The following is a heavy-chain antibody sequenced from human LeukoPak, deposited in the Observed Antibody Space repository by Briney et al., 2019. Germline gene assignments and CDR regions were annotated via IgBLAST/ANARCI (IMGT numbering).Heavy chain of an antibody. Sequence: PGGSLRLSCAASGFSFSSYAMSWVRLAPGKGLEWVSVISGGAGTTYYADSVKGRFTISRDYSKSTLYLQMNSLRAEDTAVYYCAKDRFDCTSTSCFLYFDFWGQGALVTVSS. CDR3: AKDRFDCTSTSCFLYFDF. V-gene: IGHV3-23*01. CDR2: ISGGAGTT. J-gene: IGHJ4*02. CDR1: GFSFSSYA. D-gene: IGHD2-2*01.